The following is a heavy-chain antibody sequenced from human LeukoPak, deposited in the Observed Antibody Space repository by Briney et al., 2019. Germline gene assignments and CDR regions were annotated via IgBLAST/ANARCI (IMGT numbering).Heavy chain of an antibody. CDR2: IYSGGST. J-gene: IGHJ4*02. Sequence: GSPRLSPALSRFPLCSHYIGGGPGGPGKGLEWVSVIYSGGSTYYADSVKGRFTISRDNSKNTLYLQMNSLRAEDTAVYYCARDPVHWGQGTLVTVSS. CDR1: RFPLCSHY. CDR3: ARDPVH. V-gene: IGHV3-66*01.